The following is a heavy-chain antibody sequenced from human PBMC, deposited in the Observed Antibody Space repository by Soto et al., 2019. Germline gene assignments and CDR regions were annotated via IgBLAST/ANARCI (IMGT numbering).Heavy chain of an antibody. Sequence: SETLSLTCTVSGDSISSSTYYWGWIRQPPGKGLEWIGSIFYSGSTYYNPSLKSRVTISVDTSKNQFSLRVTSVTAADTAVYYCARVRREFDTSGPVDYWGQGTLVTVSS. J-gene: IGHJ4*02. CDR3: ARVRREFDTSGPVDY. CDR2: IFYSGST. V-gene: IGHV4-39*07. D-gene: IGHD3-10*01. CDR1: GDSISSSTYY.